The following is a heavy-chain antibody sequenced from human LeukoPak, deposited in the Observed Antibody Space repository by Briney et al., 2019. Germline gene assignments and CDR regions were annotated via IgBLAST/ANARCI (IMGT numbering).Heavy chain of an antibody. CDR1: GGTFSSYA. CDR2: IIPIFGTA. Sequence: SVKVSCKASGGTFSSYAISWVRQAPGQGLEWMGGIIPIFGTANYAQKFQGRVTITTDESTSTAYMELSSLRSEDTAVYYCAREERAIAARPNYYYYMDVWGKGTTVAVSS. J-gene: IGHJ6*03. V-gene: IGHV1-69*05. CDR3: AREERAIAARPNYYYYMDV. D-gene: IGHD6-6*01.